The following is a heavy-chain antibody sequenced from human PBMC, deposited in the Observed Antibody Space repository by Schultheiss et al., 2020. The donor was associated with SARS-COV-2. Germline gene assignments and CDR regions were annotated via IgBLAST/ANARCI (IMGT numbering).Heavy chain of an antibody. CDR3: ARGDYGRRFVLWVLDP. Sequence: GGSLRLSCAASGFTFSSYGMHWVRQAPGKGLEWVAVIWYDGSNKYYADSVKGRFTISRDNSNNTLFLQMNSLKAEDTAVYYCARGDYGRRFVLWVLDPWGQGTLVTVSS. CDR1: GFTFSSYG. J-gene: IGHJ5*02. CDR2: IWYDGSNK. V-gene: IGHV3-33*01. D-gene: IGHD4-17*01.